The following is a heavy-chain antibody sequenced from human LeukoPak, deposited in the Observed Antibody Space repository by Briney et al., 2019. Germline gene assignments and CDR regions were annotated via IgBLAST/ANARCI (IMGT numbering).Heavy chain of an antibody. CDR1: GGSFSGYY. Sequence: PSETLSLTCAVYGGSFSGYYWSWLRQPPGKGLEWIGEINHSGSTNYNPSLKSRVTISVDTSKNQFSLKLSSVTAADTAVYYCARHKGWPRKAYCGGDCYSGSHYFDYWGQGTLVTVSS. CDR3: ARHKGWPRKAYCGGDCYSGSHYFDY. CDR2: INHSGST. J-gene: IGHJ4*02. D-gene: IGHD2-21*02. V-gene: IGHV4-34*01.